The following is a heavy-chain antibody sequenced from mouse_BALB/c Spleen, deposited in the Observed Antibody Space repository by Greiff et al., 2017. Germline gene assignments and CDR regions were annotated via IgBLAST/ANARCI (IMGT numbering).Heavy chain of an antibody. J-gene: IGHJ4*01. Sequence: VMLVESGPGLVAPSQSLSITCTVSGFSLTSYGVHWVRQPPGKGLEWLGVIWAGGSTNYNSALMSRLSISKDNSKSQVFLKMNSLQTDDTAMYYCARLYYGYDGYAMDYWGQGTSVTVSS. D-gene: IGHD2-2*01. CDR3: ARLYYGYDGYAMDY. V-gene: IGHV2-9*02. CDR1: GFSLTSYG. CDR2: IWAGGST.